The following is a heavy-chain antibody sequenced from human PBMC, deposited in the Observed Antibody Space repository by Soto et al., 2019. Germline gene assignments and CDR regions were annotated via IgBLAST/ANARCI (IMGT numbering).Heavy chain of an antibody. D-gene: IGHD6-19*01. J-gene: IGHJ4*02. Sequence: QVQLVESGGGLVKPGGSLRLSCAASGFTFSAYYMSWIRQAPGKGLEWISYISSSGDTGNYADSGKGRFTVSRDNAKNSLYLQINSLRAEDTAVYYCARDRGAVVGQYFDYWGQGTLVTVSS. CDR3: ARDRGAVVGQYFDY. CDR1: GFTFSAYY. CDR2: ISSSGDTG. V-gene: IGHV3-11*01.